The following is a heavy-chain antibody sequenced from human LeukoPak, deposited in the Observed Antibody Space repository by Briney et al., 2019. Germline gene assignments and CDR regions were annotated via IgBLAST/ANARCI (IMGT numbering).Heavy chain of an antibody. V-gene: IGHV2-5*02. D-gene: IGHD3-16*01. Sequence: ESGPTLVKPTQTLTRTCSFSGFSLTTSGVGVGWIRQPPGKALEWLALIYWDDDKRYSPSLKSRLTITKDTSKNQVVLTMTNMDPVDTATYYCSHRGVLIPYFDYWGQGALVTVSS. CDR1: GFSLTTSGVG. CDR2: IYWDDDK. CDR3: SHRGVLIPYFDY. J-gene: IGHJ4*02.